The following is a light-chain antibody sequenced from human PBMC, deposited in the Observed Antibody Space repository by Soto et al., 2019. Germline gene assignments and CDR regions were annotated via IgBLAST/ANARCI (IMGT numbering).Light chain of an antibody. CDR2: EVS. CDR3: SSYTSSSTYV. J-gene: IGLJ1*01. V-gene: IGLV2-14*01. Sequence: ALTQPASVSGSRGQSITISCTGTSSDVGGYNYVSWYQQHPGKAPKLMIYEVSNRPSGVSNRFSGSKSGNTASLTISGLQAEDEADYYCSSYTSSSTYVFGTGTKVTLL. CDR1: SSDVGGYNY.